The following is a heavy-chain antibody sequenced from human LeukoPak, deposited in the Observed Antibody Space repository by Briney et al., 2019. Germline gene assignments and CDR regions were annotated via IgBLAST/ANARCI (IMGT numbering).Heavy chain of an antibody. CDR1: GGSISSYY. Sequence: SESLSLTCTVSGGSISSYYWSWIRQPPGKGLEWIGYIYYSGSTNYNPSLKSRVTISVDTSKNQFSLKLSSVTAADTAVYYCAREEASGTGIHDYWGQGTLVTDPS. V-gene: IGHV4-59*01. CDR2: IYYSGST. D-gene: IGHD1-26*01. J-gene: IGHJ4*02. CDR3: AREEASGTGIHDY.